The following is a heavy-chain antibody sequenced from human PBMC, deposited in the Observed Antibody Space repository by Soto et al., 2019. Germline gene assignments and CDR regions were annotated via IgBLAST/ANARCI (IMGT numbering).Heavy chain of an antibody. CDR3: AKQGVVVTAIDY. J-gene: IGHJ4*02. CDR2: ISASGARA. CDR1: GFTFSSYA. Sequence: EVQLLESGGELVQPGGSLGLSCAASGFTFSSYAMSWVRQAPGKGLEWVSAISASGARAYYADSVEGRFTFSRDNSKNTLYLQMDSLRAEDTAVYYCAKQGVVVTAIDYWGQGTLVTVSS. D-gene: IGHD2-21*02. V-gene: IGHV3-23*01.